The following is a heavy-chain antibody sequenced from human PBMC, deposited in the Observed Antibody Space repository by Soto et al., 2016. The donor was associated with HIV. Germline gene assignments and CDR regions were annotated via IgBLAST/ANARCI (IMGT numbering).Heavy chain of an antibody. CDR2: INPYNDNT. D-gene: IGHD1-26*01. CDR1: GYTFTSYA. CDR3: ARDEYSGSYYHFDY. Sequence: QVQLVQSGGEVKKPGASVKVSCKASGYTFTSYAISWVRQAPGQGLEWMGWINPYNDNTNFAQKVRGRVTMTTDASTSTAYMELRSLRSDDTAVYYCARDEYSGSYYHFDYWGQGTLVTVSS. V-gene: IGHV1-18*01. J-gene: IGHJ4*02.